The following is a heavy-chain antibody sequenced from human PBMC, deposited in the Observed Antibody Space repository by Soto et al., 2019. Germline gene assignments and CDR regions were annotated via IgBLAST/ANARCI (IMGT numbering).Heavy chain of an antibody. J-gene: IGHJ4*02. Sequence: SETLSLTCTVSGGSVSSGSYYWSWIRQPPGKGLEWIGYIYYSGSTNYNPSLKSRVTISVDTSKNQFSLKLGSVTAADTAVYYCARGRTYYYDSSGYYLWGQGTLVTVSS. D-gene: IGHD3-22*01. CDR3: ARGRTYYYDSSGYYL. V-gene: IGHV4-61*01. CDR2: IYYSGST. CDR1: GGSVSSGSYY.